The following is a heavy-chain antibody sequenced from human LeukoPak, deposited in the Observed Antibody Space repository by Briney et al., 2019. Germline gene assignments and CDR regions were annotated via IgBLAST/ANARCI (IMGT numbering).Heavy chain of an antibody. Sequence: ASVKVSCKASGYTFTSYGISWVRQAPGQGLEWVGWISAYNGNTNYAQKLQGRVTMTTDTSTSTAYMELRSLRSDDTAVYYCARTRKVTVVTPYHHAFDIWGQGTMVTVSS. J-gene: IGHJ3*02. CDR2: ISAYNGNT. CDR1: GYTFTSYG. V-gene: IGHV1-18*01. CDR3: ARTRKVTVVTPYHHAFDI. D-gene: IGHD2-21*02.